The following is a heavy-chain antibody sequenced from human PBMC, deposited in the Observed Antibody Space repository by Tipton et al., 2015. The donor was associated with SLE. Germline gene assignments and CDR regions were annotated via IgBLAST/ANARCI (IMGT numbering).Heavy chain of an antibody. CDR1: GGSISSSSYY. Sequence: TLSLTCTVSGGSISSSSYYWGWIGQPPGKGLGWIGSIYYSGTTYYNPSLKSRVTISVDTSKNQFSLKLSSVTAADTAVYYCARLAGTVDYWGQGTLVTVSS. CDR3: ARLAGTVDY. V-gene: IGHV4-39*01. CDR2: IYYSGTT. J-gene: IGHJ4*02. D-gene: IGHD6-13*01.